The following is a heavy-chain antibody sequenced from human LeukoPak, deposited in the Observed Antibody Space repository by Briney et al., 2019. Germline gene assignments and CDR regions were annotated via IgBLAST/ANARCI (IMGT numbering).Heavy chain of an antibody. D-gene: IGHD6-6*01. CDR2: IIPIFGTA. V-gene: IGHV1-69*05. CDR3: ASGGGYSSSRNEWFDP. Sequence: EASVKVSCKASGGTFSSQTISWVRQAPGQGLEWMGRIIPIFGTANYAQKFQGRVTITTDESTSTAYMELSSLRSEDTAVYYRASGGGYSSSRNEWFDPWGQGTLVTVSS. CDR1: GGTFSSQT. J-gene: IGHJ5*02.